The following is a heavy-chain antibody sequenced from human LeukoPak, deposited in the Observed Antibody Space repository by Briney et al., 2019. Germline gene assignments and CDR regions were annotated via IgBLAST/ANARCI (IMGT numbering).Heavy chain of an antibody. CDR1: GGSFSGYY. CDR3: ARPDIVATIGAFDI. Sequence: PSETLSLTCAVYGGSFSGYYWSWIRQPPGKGLEWIGEINHSGSTNYSPSLKSRVTISVDTSKNQFSLKLSSVTAADTAVYYCARPDIVATIGAFDIWGQGTMVTVSS. V-gene: IGHV4-34*01. CDR2: INHSGST. J-gene: IGHJ3*02. D-gene: IGHD5-12*01.